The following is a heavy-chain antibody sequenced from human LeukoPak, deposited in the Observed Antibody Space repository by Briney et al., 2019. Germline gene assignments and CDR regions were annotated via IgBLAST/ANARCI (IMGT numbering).Heavy chain of an antibody. CDR1: GYTFTSYY. V-gene: IGHV1-46*01. J-gene: IGHJ4*02. D-gene: IGHD3-22*01. Sequence: ASVKVSCKASGYTFTSYYMHWVRQAPGQGLEWMGIINPSGGSTSYAQKFRGRVTMTRDTSTSTVYMELSSLRSEDTAVYYCARDDSSGYQDYWGQGTLVTVSS. CDR2: INPSGGST. CDR3: ARDDSSGYQDY.